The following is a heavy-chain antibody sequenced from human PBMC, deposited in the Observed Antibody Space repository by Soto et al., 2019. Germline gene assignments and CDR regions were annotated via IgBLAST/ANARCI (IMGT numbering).Heavy chain of an antibody. CDR3: AKVHPLNWSRGSFDY. J-gene: IGHJ4*02. V-gene: IGHV3-23*01. CDR1: GFTFSSYA. D-gene: IGHD1-20*01. Sequence: HPGGSLRLSCAASGFTFSSYAMSWVRQAPGKGLEWVSAISGSDGSTYYADSVKGRFTISRDNSKNTLYLQMNSLRAEDTAVYYCAKVHPLNWSRGSFDYWGQGTLVTVSS. CDR2: ISGSDGST.